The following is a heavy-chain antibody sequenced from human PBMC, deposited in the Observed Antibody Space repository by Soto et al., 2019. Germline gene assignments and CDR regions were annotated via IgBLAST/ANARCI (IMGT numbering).Heavy chain of an antibody. CDR3: AREALSGTYYYYGMDV. CDR1: GYTFTSYG. Sequence: ASVKVSCKASGYTFTSYGFSWVRQAPGQGLEWMGWISAYNGNTNYAQKLQGRVTMTADTSTSTAYMELRSLRSDDTAVYYCAREALSGTYYYYGMDVWGQGITVTVSS. D-gene: IGHD2-15*01. CDR2: ISAYNGNT. J-gene: IGHJ6*02. V-gene: IGHV1-18*01.